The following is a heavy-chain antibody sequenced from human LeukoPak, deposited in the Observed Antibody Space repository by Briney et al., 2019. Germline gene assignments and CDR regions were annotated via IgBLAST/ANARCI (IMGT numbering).Heavy chain of an antibody. D-gene: IGHD3-10*01. CDR3: VKDIHYYGSGNYYNGYFDY. Sequence: GGSLRLSCAASGFTFSSSAMRWVRQAPGKGLEWVSAITNSGGSTYYAGSVKGRFTISRDNSKNTLYLQVSSLRAEDTAVYYCVKDIHYYGSGNYYNGYFDYWGQGTLVTVSS. CDR2: ITNSGGST. V-gene: IGHV3-23*01. CDR1: GFTFSSSA. J-gene: IGHJ4*02.